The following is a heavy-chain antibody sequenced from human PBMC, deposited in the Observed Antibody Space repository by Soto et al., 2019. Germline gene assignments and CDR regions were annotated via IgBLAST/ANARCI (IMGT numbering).Heavy chain of an antibody. CDR3: ATATGILIRS. CDR2: IKQDGSEK. D-gene: IGHD1-1*01. CDR1: GFSFSSYW. Sequence: GGSLRLSCTASGFSFSSYWMNWVRQAPGKGLEWVANIKQDGSEKYYVDSVKGRFTISRDNAKDSLYLQMNSLRDEDAAVYYCATATGILIRSWGQGTLVTVSS. J-gene: IGHJ4*02. V-gene: IGHV3-7*01.